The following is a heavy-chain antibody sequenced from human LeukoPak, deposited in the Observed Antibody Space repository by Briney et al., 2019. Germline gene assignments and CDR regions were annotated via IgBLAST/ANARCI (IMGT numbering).Heavy chain of an antibody. CDR1: GFTFSSYA. CDR3: ARHYYDSSGWAGYIDY. CDR2: ISGSGGST. Sequence: PGGSLRLSCAASGFTFSSYAMSWVRQAPGKGLEWVSAISGSGGSTYYADSVKGRFTISRDNSKNTLYLQMNSLRAEDTAVYYCARHYYDSSGWAGYIDYWGQGTLVTVSS. V-gene: IGHV3-23*01. D-gene: IGHD3-22*01. J-gene: IGHJ4*02.